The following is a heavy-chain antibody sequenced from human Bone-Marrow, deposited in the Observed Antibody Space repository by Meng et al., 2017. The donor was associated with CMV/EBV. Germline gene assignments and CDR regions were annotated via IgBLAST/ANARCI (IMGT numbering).Heavy chain of an antibody. V-gene: IGHV1-18*01. D-gene: IGHD3-3*01. CDR3: ARSDLNYDFWSGYYNRYYGMDV. CDR2: ISAYNGNT. J-gene: IGHJ6*02. CDR1: GYTFTSYG. Sequence: ASGKVSGKASGYTFTSYGISWVRQAPGQGLEWMGWISAYNGNTNYAQKLQGRVTMTTDTSTSTAYMELRSLRSDDTAVYYCARSDLNYDFWSGYYNRYYGMDVWGQGNTV.